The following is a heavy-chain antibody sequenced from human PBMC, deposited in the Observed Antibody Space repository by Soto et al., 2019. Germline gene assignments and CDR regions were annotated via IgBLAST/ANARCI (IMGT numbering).Heavy chain of an antibody. CDR3: ARNTFSHYYSMDV. J-gene: IGHJ6*02. CDR1: GYTFTSYG. D-gene: IGHD5-18*01. CDR2: ISSNSLKA. Sequence: QVQLVQSGVEVKKPGAAVKVSCQASGYTFTSYGIAWVRQAPGQGPEWMGLISSNSLKANNAQKFEGRVTMTSDTSTNTAFFEVRSLRSDDPAVYSCARNTFSHYYSMDVWGQGTSVTVAS. V-gene: IGHV1-18*01.